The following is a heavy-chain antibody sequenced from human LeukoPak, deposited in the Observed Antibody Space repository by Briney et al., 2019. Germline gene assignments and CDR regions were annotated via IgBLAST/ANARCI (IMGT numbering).Heavy chain of an antibody. CDR1: GFTFSSYG. Sequence: PGRSLRLSCAASGFTFSSYGMHWVRQAPGKGLEWVAVRSYDGSNKYYADSVKGRFTISRDNSKNTLYLQMNSLRAEDTAVYYCAKDSGPGSLTTVYYYGMDVWGQGTTVTVSS. CDR3: AKDSGPGSLTTVYYYGMDV. J-gene: IGHJ6*02. CDR2: RSYDGSNK. V-gene: IGHV3-30*18. D-gene: IGHD4-11*01.